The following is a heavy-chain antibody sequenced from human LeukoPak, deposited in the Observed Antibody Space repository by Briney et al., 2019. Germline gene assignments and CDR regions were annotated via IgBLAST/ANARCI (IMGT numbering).Heavy chain of an antibody. D-gene: IGHD3-10*01. Sequence: GGSLRLSCAASGFTFSGSAMHWVRQASGKGLELVGRIRSKANSYATAYAASVKGRFTISRDDSKNTAYLQMNSLKTEDTAVYYCTRQNYGSGSYCFDYWGQGTLVTVSS. V-gene: IGHV3-73*01. CDR1: GFTFSGSA. J-gene: IGHJ4*02. CDR3: TRQNYGSGSYCFDY. CDR2: IRSKANSYAT.